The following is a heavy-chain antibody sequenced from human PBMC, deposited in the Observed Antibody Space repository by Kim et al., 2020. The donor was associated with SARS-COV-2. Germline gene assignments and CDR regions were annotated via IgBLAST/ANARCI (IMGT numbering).Heavy chain of an antibody. V-gene: IGHV3-53*01. J-gene: IGHJ4*02. Sequence: YYADSVTGRFTISRDNTKNTLYLQMNSLKDEDTAVYYFSNQLGESWFSDWGQGTLVTVSS. D-gene: IGHD6-13*01. CDR3: SNQLGESWFSD.